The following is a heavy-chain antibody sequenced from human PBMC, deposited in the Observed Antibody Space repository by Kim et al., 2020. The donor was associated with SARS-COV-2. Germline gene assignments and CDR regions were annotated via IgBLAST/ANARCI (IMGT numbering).Heavy chain of an antibody. Sequence: ASVKVSCKASGYTFTNYDLQWVRQATGQGPEWMGWMNAGNGNTKYAQKFQGRVTLTWDTSMSTAYMELRTLTSEDTAVYYCARELLHSGYHFGGQRTMAT. CDR2: MNAGNGNT. CDR3: ARELLHSGYHF. V-gene: IGHV1-3*01. CDR1: GYTFTNYD. J-gene: IGHJ4*02. D-gene: IGHD5-12*01.